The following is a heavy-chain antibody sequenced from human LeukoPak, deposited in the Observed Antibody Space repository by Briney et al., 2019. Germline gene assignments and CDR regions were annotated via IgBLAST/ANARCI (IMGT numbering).Heavy chain of an antibody. J-gene: IGHJ2*01. Sequence: GASVKVSCKASGYIFTSYYMHWVRQAPGQGLEWMGIINPSGGSTSHAQKFQGRITMTRDTSTSTVYMELSSLRSEDTAVYYCAREARVDTAMVTRWYFDLWGRGTLVTVSS. CDR2: INPSGGST. V-gene: IGHV1-46*01. CDR1: GYIFTSYY. CDR3: AREARVDTAMVTRWYFDL. D-gene: IGHD5-18*01.